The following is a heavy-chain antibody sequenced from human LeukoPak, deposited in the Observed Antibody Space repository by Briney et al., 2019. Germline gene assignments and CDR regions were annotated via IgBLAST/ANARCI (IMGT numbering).Heavy chain of an antibody. CDR1: GDSISTYY. V-gene: IGHV4-59*01. CDR3: ARARVGNYFDY. J-gene: IGHJ4*02. CDR2: IYDSGST. D-gene: IGHD2-15*01. Sequence: NPSETLSLTCTVSGDSISTYYWSWIRQPPGKGLEWIGYIYDSGSTNYNPSLKSRVTISVDTSKNQFSPKLTSVTAADTAVYYCARARVGNYFDYWGQGTLDTVSS.